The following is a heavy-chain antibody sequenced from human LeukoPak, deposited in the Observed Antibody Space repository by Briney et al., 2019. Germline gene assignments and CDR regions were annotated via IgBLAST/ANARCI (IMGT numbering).Heavy chain of an antibody. V-gene: IGHV4-34*01. CDR2: INHSGST. Sequence: KSSETLSLTCAVYGGSFSGYYWSWIRQPPGKGLEWIGEINHSGSTNYNPSLKSRVTLSVDTSKNQFSLKLSSVTAADTAVYYCARGPTKRIYYDSSGYYRKKTDAFDIWGQGTMVTVSS. CDR1: GGSFSGYY. CDR3: ARGPTKRIYYDSSGYYRKKTDAFDI. J-gene: IGHJ3*02. D-gene: IGHD3-22*01.